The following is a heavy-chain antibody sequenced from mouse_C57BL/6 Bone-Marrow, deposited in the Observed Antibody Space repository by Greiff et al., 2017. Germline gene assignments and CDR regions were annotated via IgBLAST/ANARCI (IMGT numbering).Heavy chain of an antibody. CDR1: GYTFTSYW. CDR2: IDPSDSYT. J-gene: IGHJ2*01. Sequence: VQLQQSGAELVMPGASVKLSCKASGYTFTSYWMHWVKQRPGQGLEWIGEIDPSDSYTNYNQKFKGKSTLTVDKSSSTAYMQLSSLTSEDSAVYYCAREAFITTVGLDYWGQGTTLTVSS. CDR3: AREAFITTVGLDY. V-gene: IGHV1-69*01. D-gene: IGHD1-1*01.